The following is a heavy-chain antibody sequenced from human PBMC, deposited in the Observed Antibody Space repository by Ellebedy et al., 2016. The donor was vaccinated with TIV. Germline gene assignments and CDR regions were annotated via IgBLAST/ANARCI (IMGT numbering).Heavy chain of an antibody. CDR2: VHQSGST. Sequence: MPSETLSLTCTVSGYSISSGYYWGWIRQPPGKGLEWIGHVHQSGSTYYNPSLQSLVTISIDTSENQFSLKMYSVTAADTAVYYCARLFGGAAGAYWGQGTLVTVS. D-gene: IGHD3-10*01. CDR1: GYSISSGYY. V-gene: IGHV4-38-2*02. J-gene: IGHJ4*02. CDR3: ARLFGGAAGAY.